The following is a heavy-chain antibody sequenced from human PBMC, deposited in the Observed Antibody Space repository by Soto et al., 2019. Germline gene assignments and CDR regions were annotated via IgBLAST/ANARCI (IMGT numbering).Heavy chain of an antibody. Sequence: PGGSLRLSCAASGFTFSSYAMHWVRQAPGKGLEWVAVISYDGSNKYYGDSVKGRFTISRDNSKNTLYLQMDNLTADDTAIYYCAKSQIGAAHYGDYWGQGTLVTVSS. J-gene: IGHJ4*02. CDR3: AKSQIGAAHYGDY. V-gene: IGHV3-30-3*02. CDR1: GFTFSSYA. D-gene: IGHD3-16*01. CDR2: ISYDGSNK.